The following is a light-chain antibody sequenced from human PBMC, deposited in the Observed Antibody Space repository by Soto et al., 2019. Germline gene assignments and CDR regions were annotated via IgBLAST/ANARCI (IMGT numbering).Light chain of an antibody. CDR2: GAS. CDR1: QSISSN. Sequence: IVMTQSPATLSVSPGGRATLSCRASQSISSNLAWYQQKPGQAPRLLIYGASTRATGLPARFSGSGSGTEFTLTINNLQSEDFAVYYCQQYNDWPPYTFGQGTKLEIK. CDR3: QQYNDWPPYT. J-gene: IGKJ2*01. V-gene: IGKV3-15*01.